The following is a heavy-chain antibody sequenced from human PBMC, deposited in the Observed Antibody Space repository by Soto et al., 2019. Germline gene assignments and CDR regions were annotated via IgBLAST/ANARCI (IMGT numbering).Heavy chain of an antibody. V-gene: IGHV1-8*01. CDR2: MNPNSGNT. D-gene: IGHD1-20*01. CDR3: ARENRYNWNDEGWFDP. J-gene: IGHJ5*02. CDR1: GYSFSDYD. Sequence: QVQLVQSGAEVKKPGASVKVSCKASGYSFSDYDINWVRQATGQGPEWMGWMNPNSGNTGYAQKFQGRVTMTRSTSINTAYMELSSLGSEDTAVYYCARENRYNWNDEGWFDPWGQGTLVTVSS.